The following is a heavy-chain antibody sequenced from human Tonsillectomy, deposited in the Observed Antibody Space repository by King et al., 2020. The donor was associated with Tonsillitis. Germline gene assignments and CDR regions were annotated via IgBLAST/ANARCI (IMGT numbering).Heavy chain of an antibody. V-gene: IGHV4-59*08. Sequence: VQLQESGPGLVKPSETLSLTCTVSGGSISSYYWSWFRQPPGKGLEWIGYIYYSGSTNYNPSLKSRVTISVDTSKNQFSLKLSSVTAADTAVYYCERHEVTTDAFDIWGQGTMVTVSS. J-gene: IGHJ3*02. CDR3: ERHEVTTDAFDI. CDR1: GGSISSYY. CDR2: IYYSGST. D-gene: IGHD4-11*01.